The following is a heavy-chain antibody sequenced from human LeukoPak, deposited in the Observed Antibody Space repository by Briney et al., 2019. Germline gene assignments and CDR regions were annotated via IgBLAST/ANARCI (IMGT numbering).Heavy chain of an antibody. Sequence: ASVKVSCKASGYTFTGYYMHWVRQAPGQGLEWMGWINPNSGNTNYAQKFQGRVTMTRDTSISTAYMELSRLRSDDTAVYYCASYWSTSGNSYYYYYMDVWGKGTTVTVSS. D-gene: IGHD2-2*01. CDR3: ASYWSTSGNSYYYYYMDV. CDR2: INPNSGNT. CDR1: GYTFTGYY. J-gene: IGHJ6*03. V-gene: IGHV1-2*02.